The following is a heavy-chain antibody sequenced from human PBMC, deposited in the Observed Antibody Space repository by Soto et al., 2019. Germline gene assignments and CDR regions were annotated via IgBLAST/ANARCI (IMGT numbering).Heavy chain of an antibody. D-gene: IGHD4-4*01. V-gene: IGHV1-3*01. CDR3: ERELQGLQDFHH. CDR1: ECAFTSST. J-gene: IGHJ4*02. Sequence: SLKVHWQASECAFTSSTIRCVRKAPGQRLEWMGWINGGNGNTKYSQKFQGRVTITRDTSASTAYMELSSLRSDDTAVYYCERELQGLQDFHHGGPGPLVT. CDR2: INGGNGNT.